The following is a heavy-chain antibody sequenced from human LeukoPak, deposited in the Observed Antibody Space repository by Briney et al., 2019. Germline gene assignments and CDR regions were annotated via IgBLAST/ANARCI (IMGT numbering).Heavy chain of an antibody. J-gene: IGHJ4*02. CDR2: IKEDGSDT. D-gene: IGHD2-15*01. Sequence: GGSLRLSCAASGYTFSTYWMDWVRQAPGKGLEWVASIKEDGSDTNYVGSVRGRFTVSRDNTKNSLYLQMNSLRADDTAVYYCASDRAYSQFDYWGQGTLVTVSS. V-gene: IGHV3-7*01. CDR1: GYTFSTYW. CDR3: ASDRAYSQFDY.